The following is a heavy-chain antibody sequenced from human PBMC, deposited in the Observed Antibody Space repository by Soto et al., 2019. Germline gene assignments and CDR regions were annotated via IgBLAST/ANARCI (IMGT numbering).Heavy chain of an antibody. CDR1: GGSFSGYY. D-gene: IGHD3-3*01. CDR3: ARLSLRSGDYLRQYYYYYGMDV. J-gene: IGHJ6*02. CDR2: INHSGST. Sequence: SETLSLTCAVYGGSFSGYYWSWIRQPPGKGLEWIGEINHSGSTNYNPYLKSRVTISVDTSKNQFSLKLSSVTAADTAVYYCARLSLRSGDYLRQYYYYYGMDVWGQGTTVTVSS. V-gene: IGHV4-34*01.